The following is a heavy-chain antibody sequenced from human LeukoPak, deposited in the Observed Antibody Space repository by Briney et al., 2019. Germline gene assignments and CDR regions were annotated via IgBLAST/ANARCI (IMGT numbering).Heavy chain of an antibody. J-gene: IGHJ4*02. Sequence: AGSLSLTCAASGFTFSSYEMNWVRQAPGKGLEWVSYISSSGSTIYYADSVKGRFTISRDNAKNSLYLQMNSLRAEDTAVYYCAKDSNDYGDKRPYFDYWGQGTLVTVSS. CDR2: ISSSGSTI. D-gene: IGHD4-17*01. CDR3: AKDSNDYGDKRPYFDY. CDR1: GFTFSSYE. V-gene: IGHV3-48*03.